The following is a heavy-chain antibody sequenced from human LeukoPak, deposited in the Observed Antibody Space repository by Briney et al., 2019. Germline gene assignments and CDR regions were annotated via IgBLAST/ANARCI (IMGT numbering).Heavy chain of an antibody. D-gene: IGHD6-19*01. J-gene: IGHJ4*02. Sequence: GGCLRLSCAASGFTFSSYGMHWVRQAPRKGLEWVAFIRYEGRNKYYADSEKGRFTISRDNSKNTLYLQMNSLRAEDTAVYYCAKGDSGWSGLDYWDQGTLVTVSS. CDR3: AKGDSGWSGLDY. V-gene: IGHV3-30*02. CDR1: GFTFSSYG. CDR2: IRYEGRNK.